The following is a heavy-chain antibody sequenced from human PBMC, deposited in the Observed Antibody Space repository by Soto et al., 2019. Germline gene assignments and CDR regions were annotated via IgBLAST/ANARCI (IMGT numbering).Heavy chain of an antibody. Sequence: GASVKVSCKASGGTFSSYTISWVRQAPGQGLEWMGRIIPILGIANYAQKFQGRVTITADKSTSTAYMELSSLRSEDMAVYYCARDGAARPVWFDPWGQGTLVTVSS. V-gene: IGHV1-69*04. D-gene: IGHD6-6*01. CDR1: GGTFSSYT. CDR3: ARDGAARPVWFDP. CDR2: IIPILGIA. J-gene: IGHJ5*02.